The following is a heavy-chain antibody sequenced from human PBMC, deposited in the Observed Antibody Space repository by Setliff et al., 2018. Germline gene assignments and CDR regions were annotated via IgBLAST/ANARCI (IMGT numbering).Heavy chain of an antibody. Sequence: ASVKVSCKPSGYTFTDYYIHWVRQAPGQGLEWMGWINPKNGDIFYAPKFAGRVTMTRDTPISTVYMELSSLRSEDTAVYYCARRVGSVGIQLPDYWGQGTLVTVS. D-gene: IGHD5-18*01. CDR2: INPKNGDI. V-gene: IGHV1-2*07. CDR3: ARRVGSVGIQLPDY. CDR1: GYTFTDYY. J-gene: IGHJ4*02.